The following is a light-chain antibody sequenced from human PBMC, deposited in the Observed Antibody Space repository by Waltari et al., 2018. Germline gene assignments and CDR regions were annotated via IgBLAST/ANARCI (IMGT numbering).Light chain of an antibody. CDR1: QSVSSNY. V-gene: IGKV3-20*01. Sequence: EVVLTQSPGTLSLPPGERATLSCRASQSVSSNYISWYQQKPGQSPRLLMYGASTRASGIPDRFIGRGSGTDFTLTITRLEPEDCAVFYCQQYGNSPRTFGQGTKVELQ. CDR2: GAS. J-gene: IGKJ1*01. CDR3: QQYGNSPRT.